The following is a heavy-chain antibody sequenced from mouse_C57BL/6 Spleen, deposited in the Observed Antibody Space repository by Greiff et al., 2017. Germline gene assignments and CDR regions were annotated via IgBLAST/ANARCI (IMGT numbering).Heavy chain of an antibody. J-gene: IGHJ3*01. CDR2: IRNKANGYTT. CDR1: GFTFTDYY. Sequence: EVKLMESGGGLVQPGGSLSLSCAASGFTFTDYYMSWVRQPPGKALEWLGFIRNKANGYTTEYSASVKGRFTISRDNSQSILYLQMNALRAEDSATYYWARWGVTTQFAYWGQGTLVTVSA. CDR3: ARWGVTTQFAY. V-gene: IGHV7-3*01. D-gene: IGHD2-2*01.